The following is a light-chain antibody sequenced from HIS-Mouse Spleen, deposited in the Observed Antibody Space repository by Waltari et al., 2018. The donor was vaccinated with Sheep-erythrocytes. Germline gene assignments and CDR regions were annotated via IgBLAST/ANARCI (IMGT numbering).Light chain of an antibody. Sequence: QSALTQPVSVYGSPGQSSTIYCTGTSSDVGTYNLSSCYQQHPGKAPKLMIYEGSKRPSGVSNRFSGSKSGNTASLTISGLQAEDEADYYCCSYAGSSTYVVFGGGTKLTVL. CDR3: CSYAGSSTYVV. V-gene: IGLV2-23*01. CDR2: EGS. CDR1: SSDVGTYNL. J-gene: IGLJ2*01.